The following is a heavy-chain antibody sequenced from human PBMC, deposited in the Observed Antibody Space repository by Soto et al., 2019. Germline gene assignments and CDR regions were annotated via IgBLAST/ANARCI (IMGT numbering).Heavy chain of an antibody. J-gene: IGHJ6*02. CDR2: IYCDDDK. CDR3: IQSRCGGDCLQSYASHYYYGMDV. CDR1: GFSLSTSGVG. V-gene: IGHV2-5*02. D-gene: IGHD2-21*02. Sequence: QITLKESGPTLVKPTQTLTLTCTFSGFSLSTSGVGVGWIRPPPGKALEWLALIYCDDDKRYSPSLRSRLTIIKDTSKNQVVLTMTNMDPVDTATYYCIQSRCGGDCLQSYASHYYYGMDVWGQGTTVTVSS.